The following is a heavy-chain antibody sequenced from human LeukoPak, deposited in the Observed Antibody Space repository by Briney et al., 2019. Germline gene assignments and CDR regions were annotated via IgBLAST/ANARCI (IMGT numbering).Heavy chain of an antibody. CDR1: GYTFTSYG. J-gene: IGHJ5*02. CDR2: INTNTGNP. Sequence: ASVKVSCKASGYTFTSYGIHWVRQAPGQGLEWMGWINTNTGNPTYAQGFTGRFVFSLDTSVSTAYLQISSLKAEDTAVYYCARDKTGHLQNWFDPWGQGTLVTVSS. CDR3: ARDKTGHLQNWFDP. V-gene: IGHV7-4-1*02.